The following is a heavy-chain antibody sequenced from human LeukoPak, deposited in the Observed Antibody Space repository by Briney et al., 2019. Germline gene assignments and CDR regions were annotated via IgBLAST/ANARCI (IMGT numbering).Heavy chain of an antibody. CDR2: IKSKTDGGTT. J-gene: IGHJ4*02. CDR1: GFTVSSNY. V-gene: IGHV3-15*01. D-gene: IGHD5-12*01. CDR3: ITEWLRSLGY. Sequence: GGSLRLSCAASGFTVSSNYMSWVRQAPGRGLEWVGRIKSKTDGGTTDYAAPVKGRFTISRDDSKNTLYLQMNTLKVEDTAVYYCITEWLRSLGYWGQGTLVTVSS.